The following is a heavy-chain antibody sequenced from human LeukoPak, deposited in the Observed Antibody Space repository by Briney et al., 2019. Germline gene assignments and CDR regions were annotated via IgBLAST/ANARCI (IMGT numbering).Heavy chain of an antibody. D-gene: IGHD6-6*01. Sequence: PSETLSLTCTVSGGSISSYYWSWIRQPPGKGLEWIGYIYYSGSTNYNPSLKSRVTISVDTSKNQFSLKLSSVTAADTAVYYCARASSTTHWGQGTLVTVSS. J-gene: IGHJ4*02. V-gene: IGHV4-59*12. CDR1: GGSISSYY. CDR2: IYYSGST. CDR3: ARASSTTH.